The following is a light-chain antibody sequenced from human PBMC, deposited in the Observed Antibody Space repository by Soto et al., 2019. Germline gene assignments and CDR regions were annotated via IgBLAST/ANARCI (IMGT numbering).Light chain of an antibody. CDR1: QSVSSN. CDR2: GSS. CDR3: QQYNDWPPIT. Sequence: EIVRTQSPSTLSVSPGGRVTLSCRASQSVSSNLAWYQQKLGQAPRLLIYGSSTRATGIPARFSGSGSGTEFTLTIIILQSEYFAVYYCQQYNDWPPITFGQGTRLDI. J-gene: IGKJ5*01. V-gene: IGKV3-15*01.